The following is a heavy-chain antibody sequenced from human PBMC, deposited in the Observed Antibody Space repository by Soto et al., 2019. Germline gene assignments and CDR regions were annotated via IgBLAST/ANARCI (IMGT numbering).Heavy chain of an antibody. J-gene: IGHJ4*02. CDR2: INHSGST. V-gene: IGHV4-34*01. D-gene: IGHD5-18*01. CDR1: GGSFSGYY. CDR3: ARGQRRGYSYGRYFDY. Sequence: PSETLSLTCAVYGGSFSGYYWSWIRQPPGKGLEWIGEINHSGSTSYNPSLKSRVTISVDTSKNQFSLKLSSVTAADTAVYYCARGQRRGYSYGRYFDYWGQGTLVTVSS.